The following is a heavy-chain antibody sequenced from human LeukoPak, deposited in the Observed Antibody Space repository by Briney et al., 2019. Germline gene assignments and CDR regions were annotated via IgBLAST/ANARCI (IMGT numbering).Heavy chain of an antibody. CDR2: IYYSGST. J-gene: IGHJ4*02. Sequence: SETLSLTCAVSGGSISSYYWSWIRQPPGKGLEWIGYIYYSGSTNYNPSLKSRVTISVDTSKNQFSLKLSSVTAADTAVYYCARYYDSSGYSFDYWGQGTLVTVSS. CDR3: ARYYDSSGYSFDY. CDR1: GGSISSYY. V-gene: IGHV4-59*01. D-gene: IGHD3-22*01.